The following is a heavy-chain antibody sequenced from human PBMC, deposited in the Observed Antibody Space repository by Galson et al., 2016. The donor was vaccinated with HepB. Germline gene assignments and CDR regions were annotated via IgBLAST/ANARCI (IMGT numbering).Heavy chain of an antibody. CDR1: GFTFSTSA. CDR2: TSFDGYNK. CDR3: AKSEWGYNLDF. Sequence: SLRLSCAASGFTFSTSAMHWVRQAPGKGLEWVSLTSFDGYNKYYADSVKGRFTISRDNSKTTLYLQMNSLRAEDTAVYYCAKSEWGYNLDFWGQGTLVTVSS. D-gene: IGHD5-24*01. J-gene: IGHJ4*02. V-gene: IGHV3-30*04.